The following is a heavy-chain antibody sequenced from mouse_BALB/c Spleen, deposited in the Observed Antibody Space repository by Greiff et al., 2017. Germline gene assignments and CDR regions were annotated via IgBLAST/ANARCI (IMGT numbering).Heavy chain of an antibody. CDR2: ISSGGSYT. CDR1: GFTFSSYA. J-gene: IGHJ4*01. D-gene: IGHD3-2*02. V-gene: IGHV5-9-4*01. Sequence: EVQVVESGGGLVKPGGSLKLSCAASGFTFSSYAMSWVRQSPEKRLEWVAEISSGGSYTYYPDTVTGRFTISRDNAKNTLYLEMSSLRSEDTAMYYCAMDQVYWGQGTSVTVSS. CDR3: AMDQVY.